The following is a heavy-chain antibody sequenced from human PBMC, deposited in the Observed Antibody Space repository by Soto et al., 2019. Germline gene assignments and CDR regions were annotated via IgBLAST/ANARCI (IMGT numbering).Heavy chain of an antibody. Sequence: SETLSLTCTVSGGSISSSSYYWGWIRQPPGKGLEWIGSIYYSGSTYYNPSLKSRVTISVDTSKNQFSLKLSSVTAADTALYYCARLRHLGYCSGGSCYSMQLYYFDYWGQGTLVTVSS. D-gene: IGHD2-15*01. CDR2: IYYSGST. CDR3: ARLRHLGYCSGGSCYSMQLYYFDY. CDR1: GGSISSSSYY. J-gene: IGHJ4*02. V-gene: IGHV4-39*01.